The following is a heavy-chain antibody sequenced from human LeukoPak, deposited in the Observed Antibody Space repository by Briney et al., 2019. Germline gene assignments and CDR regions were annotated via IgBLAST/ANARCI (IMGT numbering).Heavy chain of an antibody. CDR2: ISWDGGTT. V-gene: IGHV3-43*01. D-gene: IGHD3-16*01. J-gene: IGHJ3*02. Sequence: GGPRSPSWAAPGFPFVDYPMHGVGKVPGKGLEWVSLISWDGGTTYYADSVKGRFTISRDNSKNSLYLQMNSLRTEDTALYYCACLEPSAFDIWGQGTMVTVSS. CDR3: ACLEPSAFDI. CDR1: GFPFVDYP.